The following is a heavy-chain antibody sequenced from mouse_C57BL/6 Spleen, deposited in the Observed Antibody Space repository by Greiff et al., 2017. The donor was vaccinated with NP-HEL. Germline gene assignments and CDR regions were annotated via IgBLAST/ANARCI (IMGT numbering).Heavy chain of an antibody. J-gene: IGHJ4*01. CDR3: ARKTTVVGMDD. CDR1: GFNIKDYY. V-gene: IGHV14-1*01. Sequence: VQLKQSGAELVRPGASVKLSCTASGFNIKDYYMHWVKQRPEQGLEWIGRIDPEDGDTEYTPKFQGKATLTADKSSSTAYMQLSSLTSEDSAVYFCARKTTVVGMDDWGQGTSVTVAS. CDR2: IDPEDGDT. D-gene: IGHD1-1*01.